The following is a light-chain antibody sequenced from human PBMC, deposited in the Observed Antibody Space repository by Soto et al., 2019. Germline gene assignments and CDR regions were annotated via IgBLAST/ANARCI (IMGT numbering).Light chain of an antibody. CDR2: SAS. CDR3: QQLSRYPLT. CDR1: QRISTW. V-gene: IGKV1-9*01. Sequence: DIQMTQSPSTLSASVGDGVTITCRARQRISTWLAWYQQKPGKAPDXLIYSASTLQSGVPSRFSGSGSETEFSLTIRALQLEDFATYYCQQLSRYPLTFGGGTKVDIK. J-gene: IGKJ4*01.